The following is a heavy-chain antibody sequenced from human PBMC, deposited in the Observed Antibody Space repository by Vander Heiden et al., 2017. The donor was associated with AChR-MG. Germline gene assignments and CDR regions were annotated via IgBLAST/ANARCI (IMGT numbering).Heavy chain of an antibody. J-gene: IGHJ1*01. D-gene: IGHD4-17*01. Sequence: EVQLVESGGGWVKPGGTLRLPCADYGLTSRNDSAGGVRQGPGKGLEWFGRIKSKTDGGTTDYAAPVKGRFTISRDDSKNTLYLQMNSLKTEDTAVYYCTTDSDYGDFPITEYFQHWGQGTLVTVSS. CDR3: TTDSDYGDFPITEYFQH. CDR1: GLTSRNDS. V-gene: IGHV3-15*01. CDR2: IKSKTDGGTT.